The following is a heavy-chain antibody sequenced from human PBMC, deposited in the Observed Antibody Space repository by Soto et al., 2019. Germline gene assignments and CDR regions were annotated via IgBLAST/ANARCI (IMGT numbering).Heavy chain of an antibody. J-gene: IGHJ6*02. CDR1: RYIFTAYY. D-gene: IGHD5-18*01. V-gene: IGHV1-2*04. CDR2: IDPNSGGT. Sequence: VTVSCKASRYIFTAYYIHWVRQAPGQGLEWMGWIDPNSGGTHYAQKFQGWVTMTRDTSINTAYMELSRLKSDDTAVYYCAKDQRGRGYSYGFVPYGMDVWGQGTTVTVSS. CDR3: AKDQRGRGYSYGFVPYGMDV.